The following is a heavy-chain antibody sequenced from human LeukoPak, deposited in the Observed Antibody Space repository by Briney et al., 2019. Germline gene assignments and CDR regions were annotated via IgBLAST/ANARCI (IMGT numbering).Heavy chain of an antibody. CDR3: ARAGGVVPAAIGFDY. CDR2: ISYDGSNK. D-gene: IGHD2-2*01. V-gene: IGHV3-30-3*01. J-gene: IGHJ4*02. CDR1: GFTFSSYA. Sequence: GGSLRLSCAASGFTFSSYAMHWVRQAPGKGLEWVAVISYDGSNKYYADSVRGRFTISRDNSKNTLYLQINSLRAEDTAVYYCARAGGVVPAAIGFDYWGQGTRVTVSS.